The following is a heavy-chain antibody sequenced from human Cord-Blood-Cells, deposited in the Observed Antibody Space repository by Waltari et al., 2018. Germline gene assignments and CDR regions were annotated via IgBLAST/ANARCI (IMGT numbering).Heavy chain of an antibody. CDR2: IIPIFGTA. D-gene: IGHD3-3*01. CDR1: GGTFSSYA. J-gene: IGHJ4*02. V-gene: IGHV1-69*01. CDR3: ARVTMAYYDFWSGYYY. Sequence: QVQLVQSGAEVKKPGSSVKVSCKASGGTFSSYAISWVRQAPGQGLAWMGGIIPIFGTANYAQKFQGRVTITADESTSTAYMELSSLRSEDTAVYYCARVTMAYYDFWSGYYYWGQGTLVTVSS.